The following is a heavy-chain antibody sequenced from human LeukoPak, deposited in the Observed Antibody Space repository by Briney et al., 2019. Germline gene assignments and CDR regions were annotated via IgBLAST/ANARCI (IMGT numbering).Heavy chain of an antibody. CDR2: IYNSGST. CDR1: GVSISSCGYS. J-gene: IGHJ4*02. D-gene: IGHD2-21*02. Sequence: PSETLSLTCAVPGVSISSCGYSWNWIRQPTGKGLEWIGYIYNSGSTSYNPSLKRRVTMSVDTSKNQFSLKLNSVTAADTAVYYCARGWGPAYCGGDCHRHFDYWGQGTLVTVSS. V-gene: IGHV4-30-4*07. CDR3: ARGWGPAYCGGDCHRHFDY.